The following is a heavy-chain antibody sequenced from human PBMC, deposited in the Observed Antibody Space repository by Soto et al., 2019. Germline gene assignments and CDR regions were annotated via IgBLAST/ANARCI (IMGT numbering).Heavy chain of an antibody. D-gene: IGHD3-3*01. CDR1: GYTFTSYG. CDR3: ARDSSANYYDFWSGYYSDFEY. Sequence: ASVKVSCKASGYTFTSYGISWVRQAPGQGLEWMGWISAYNGNTNYAQKLQGRVTMTTDTSTSTAYMELRSLRSDDTAVYYCARDSSANYYDFWSGYYSDFEYRGQGTLVTVSS. J-gene: IGHJ4*02. CDR2: ISAYNGNT. V-gene: IGHV1-18*01.